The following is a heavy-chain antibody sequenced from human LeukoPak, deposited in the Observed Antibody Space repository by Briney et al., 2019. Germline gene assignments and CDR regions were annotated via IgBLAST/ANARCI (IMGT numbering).Heavy chain of an antibody. Sequence: ASVKVSCKASGYTFTGYYMHWVRQAPGQGLEWMGWINSNSGGTNCAQKFQGRVTMTRDTSISTAYMELSRLRSDDTAVYYCARESVDYYYYYMDVWGKGTTVTVSS. J-gene: IGHJ6*03. D-gene: IGHD6-19*01. V-gene: IGHV1-2*02. CDR1: GYTFTGYY. CDR3: ARESVDYYYYYMDV. CDR2: INSNSGGT.